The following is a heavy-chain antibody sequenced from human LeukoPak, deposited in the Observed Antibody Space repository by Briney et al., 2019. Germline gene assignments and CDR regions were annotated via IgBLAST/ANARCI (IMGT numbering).Heavy chain of an antibody. Sequence: GGSLRLSCAASGFTFSSYAMHWVRQAPGKGLEWVAVISYDGSNKYYADSVKGRFTISRDNSKNTLYLQMNSLRAEDTAVYYCARDSSSSDPEIFDYWGQGTLVTVSS. J-gene: IGHJ4*02. CDR1: GFTFSSYA. CDR2: ISYDGSNK. V-gene: IGHV3-30-3*01. D-gene: IGHD6-6*01. CDR3: ARDSSSSDPEIFDY.